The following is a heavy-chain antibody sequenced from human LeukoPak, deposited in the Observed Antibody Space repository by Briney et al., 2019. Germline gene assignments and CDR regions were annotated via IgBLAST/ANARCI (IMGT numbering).Heavy chain of an antibody. CDR2: LSYRGTT. Sequence: SETLSLTCTVSGGAIISSSYYWTWIRQPPGKGLEWIGSLSYRGTTYYNPSLESRVTISLDTSKKQLSLKVNSVTAADTAVYFCARVPTVTYAQLDPWGQGTLVTVSS. V-gene: IGHV4-39*07. J-gene: IGHJ5*02. CDR1: GGAIISSSYY. CDR3: ARVPTVTYAQLDP. D-gene: IGHD4-17*01.